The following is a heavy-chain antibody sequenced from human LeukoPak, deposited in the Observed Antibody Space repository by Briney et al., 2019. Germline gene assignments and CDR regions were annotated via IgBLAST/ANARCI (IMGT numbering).Heavy chain of an antibody. Sequence: GGSLRLSCAASGFTFSTYGMSWVRQAPGKGLEWISAIVSSGGSTFYADSVQGRFTISRDNSKNTLYLQMNSLRAEDTAVYYCAKLENSGSPPAFDYWGQGTLVTVSS. J-gene: IGHJ4*02. CDR1: GFTFSTYG. CDR3: AKLENSGSPPAFDY. CDR2: IVSSGGST. V-gene: IGHV3-23*01. D-gene: IGHD1-26*01.